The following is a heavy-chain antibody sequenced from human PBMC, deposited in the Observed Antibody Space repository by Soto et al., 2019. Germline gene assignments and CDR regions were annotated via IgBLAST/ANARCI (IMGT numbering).Heavy chain of an antibody. V-gene: IGHV1-18*01. J-gene: IGHJ4*02. D-gene: IGHD3-10*01. CDR2: ISAYNGNT. Sequence: ASVKVSCKASGYTFTSYGISWVRQAPGQGLEWMGWISAYNGNTNYAQKLQGRVTMTTDTSTSTAYMELRSLRSDDTAVYYCARDPIAHGYYYGSDYWGQGTLVTVSS. CDR1: GYTFTSYG. CDR3: ARDPIAHGYYYGSDY.